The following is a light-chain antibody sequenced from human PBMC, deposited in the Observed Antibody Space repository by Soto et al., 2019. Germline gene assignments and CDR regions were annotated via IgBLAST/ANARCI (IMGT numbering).Light chain of an antibody. V-gene: IGKV1-5*03. J-gene: IGKJ1*01. CDR1: QSISSW. CDR3: QQYNSYPWT. Sequence: DIQMTQSPSTLSASVGDRVTITCRASQSISSWLAWYQQKPGKAPKLLIYKASNLDSGVPSRFSGSGSGTEFTLTISSLQPDDSATYYCQQYNSYPWTFGQGTRVEIK. CDR2: KAS.